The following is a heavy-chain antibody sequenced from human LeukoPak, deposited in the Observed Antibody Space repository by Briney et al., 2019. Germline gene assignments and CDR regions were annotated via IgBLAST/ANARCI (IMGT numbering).Heavy chain of an antibody. Sequence: SETLSLTCAVYGGSFSGYYWSWIRQPPGKGLEWIGEINHSGSTNYNPSLKSRVTISVDTSKNQFSLKLSSVTAADTAVYYCARGLSQLEYWGQGTLATVSS. CDR2: INHSGST. J-gene: IGHJ4*02. D-gene: IGHD2-2*01. V-gene: IGHV4-34*01. CDR3: ARGLSQLEY. CDR1: GGSFSGYY.